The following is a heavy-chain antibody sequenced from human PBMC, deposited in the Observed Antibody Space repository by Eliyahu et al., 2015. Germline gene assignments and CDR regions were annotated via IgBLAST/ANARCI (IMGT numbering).Heavy chain of an antibody. Sequence: GMHWVRQAPGKGLEWVALIESDGTEKYYADSLKGRFTISRDNSKNTVYLQVNSLRPDDTAVYFCVRKSGDYWGQGTLATVSS. J-gene: IGHJ4*02. D-gene: IGHD3-10*01. CDR3: VRKSGDY. V-gene: IGHV3-30*03. CDR1: G. CDR2: IESDGTEK.